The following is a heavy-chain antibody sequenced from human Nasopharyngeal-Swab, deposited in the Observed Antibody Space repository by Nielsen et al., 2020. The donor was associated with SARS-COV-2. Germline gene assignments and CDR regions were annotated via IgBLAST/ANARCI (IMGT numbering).Heavy chain of an antibody. CDR3: ASTVITTGGADY. J-gene: IGHJ4*02. CDR2: IYPGYSDT. CDR1: GYRYNSYW. V-gene: IGHV5-51*01. Sequence: GESLKLYCQGSGYRYNSYWIGRVREMPGKGLEWMGIIYPGYSDTRYSPSFQGQVTISADKSISTAYLQWSSLKASDTAMYYCASTVITTGGADYWGQGTLVTVSS. D-gene: IGHD4-17*01.